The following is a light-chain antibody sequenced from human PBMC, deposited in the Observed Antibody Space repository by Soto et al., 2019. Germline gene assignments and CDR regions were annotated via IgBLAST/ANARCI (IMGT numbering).Light chain of an antibody. V-gene: IGKV3-11*01. Sequence: DIVMTQSTDSLSVSLGYIATLSCRASQSVSSYLAWYQQKPGQAPRLLIYDASNRATGIPARFSGSGSGTDFTLTISSLEPEDFAVYYCQQRSNWITFGQGTRLEIK. CDR3: QQRSNWIT. CDR1: QSVSSY. J-gene: IGKJ5*01. CDR2: DAS.